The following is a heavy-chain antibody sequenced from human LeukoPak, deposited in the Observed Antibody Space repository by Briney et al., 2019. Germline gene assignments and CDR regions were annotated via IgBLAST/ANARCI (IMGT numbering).Heavy chain of an antibody. CDR1: GGSFSGYY. D-gene: IGHD2-15*01. CDR3: ARDGRYCSGGSCYL. CDR2: INHSGST. V-gene: IGHV4-34*01. Sequence: SETLSLTCAVYGGSFSGYYWSWIRQPPGKGLEWIGEINHSGSTNYNPSLKSRVTISVDTSKNQFSLKLSSVTAADTAVYYCARDGRYCSGGSCYLGGQGTLVTVSS. J-gene: IGHJ4*02.